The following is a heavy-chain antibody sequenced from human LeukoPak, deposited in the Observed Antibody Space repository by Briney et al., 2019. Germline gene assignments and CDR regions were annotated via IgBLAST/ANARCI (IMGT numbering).Heavy chain of an antibody. V-gene: IGHV4-4*07. D-gene: IGHD2-2*01. CDR2: IYTSGST. CDR3: AREAEDIGVVPAATYYYYYYMDV. CDR1: GGSISSYY. Sequence: SETLSLTCTVSGGSISSYYWSWIRQPAGKGLEWIGRIYTSGSTNYNPSLKSRVTMSVDTSKNQFSLKLSSVTAADTAVYYCAREAEDIGVVPAATYYYYYYMDVWGKGTTVTVSS. J-gene: IGHJ6*03.